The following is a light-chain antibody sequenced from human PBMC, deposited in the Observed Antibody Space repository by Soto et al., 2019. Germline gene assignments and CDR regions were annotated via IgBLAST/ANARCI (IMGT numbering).Light chain of an antibody. CDR3: YSYAGTSTRI. V-gene: IGLV2-23*01. Sequence: QSALTQPASVSGSPGQSITISCTGTSSDVGSYNLVSWYQQHPGKAPKLMIYEGSKRPSGVSNRFSGSKSGNTASLTISGLQAEDEADYYCYSYAGTSTRIFGGGTKLNVL. CDR1: SSDVGSYNL. CDR2: EGS. J-gene: IGLJ2*01.